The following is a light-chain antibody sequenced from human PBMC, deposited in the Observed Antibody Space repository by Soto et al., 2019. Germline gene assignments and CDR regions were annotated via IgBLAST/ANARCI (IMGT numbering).Light chain of an antibody. V-gene: IGLV2-14*01. J-gene: IGLJ1*01. CDR2: DVT. CDR3: SSYTSSSTYV. Sequence: QSVLSQPASVSGSIGLSITISCTGTSSDVGGYNYVSWYQQHPGKAPKLMIYDVTNRPSGVSNRFSGSKSGNTASLTISGLQAEDEADYYCSSYTSSSTYVFGTGTKVTVL. CDR1: SSDVGGYNY.